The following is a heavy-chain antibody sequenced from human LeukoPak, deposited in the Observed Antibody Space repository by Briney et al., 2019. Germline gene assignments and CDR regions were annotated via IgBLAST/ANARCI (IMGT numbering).Heavy chain of an antibody. V-gene: IGHV3-21*01. J-gene: IGHJ4*02. CDR1: GFTFSSYS. CDR3: ARDLFYSSGWYYFDY. CDR2: ISSSSSYI. Sequence: PGGSLRLSCAASGFTFSSYSMNWVRQAPGKGLEWVSSISSSSSYIYYADSVKGRFTISRDNAKNSLYLQMNSLRAEDTAVYYCARDLFYSSGWYYFDYWGQGTLVTVSS. D-gene: IGHD6-19*01.